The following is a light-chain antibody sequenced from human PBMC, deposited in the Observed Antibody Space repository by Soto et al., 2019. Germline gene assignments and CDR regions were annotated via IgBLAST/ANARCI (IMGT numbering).Light chain of an antibody. Sequence: PGERATLSCRASQSVSSSSLAWYQQKPGQAPRLLIYGASSRATGIPDRFSGSGSGTDFTLTISRLEPEDFGVYYCQQYGSSPPLTFGGGTKVEIK. CDR1: QSVSSSS. J-gene: IGKJ4*01. CDR2: GAS. CDR3: QQYGSSPPLT. V-gene: IGKV3-20*01.